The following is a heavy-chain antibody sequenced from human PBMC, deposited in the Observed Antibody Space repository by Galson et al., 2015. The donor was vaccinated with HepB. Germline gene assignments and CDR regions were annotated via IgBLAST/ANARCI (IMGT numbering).Heavy chain of an antibody. Sequence: ETLSLTCTVSSASITNFYWSWIRQSSGKGLEWIGYVSYSGNINYNPSLKTRVTVSVDTSKNQFSLKLRSVTAADTAIYYCARQMGTLMPFDYWGQGTLVTISS. CDR3: ARQMGTLMPFDY. CDR1: SASITNFY. J-gene: IGHJ4*02. CDR2: VSYSGNI. D-gene: IGHD2-2*01. V-gene: IGHV4-59*08.